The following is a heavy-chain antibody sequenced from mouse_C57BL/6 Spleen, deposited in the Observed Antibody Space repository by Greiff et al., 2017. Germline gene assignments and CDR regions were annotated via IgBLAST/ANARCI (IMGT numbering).Heavy chain of an antibody. D-gene: IGHD2-1*01. CDR1: GFNIKDDY. V-gene: IGHV14-4*01. Sequence: VQLQQSGAELVRPGASVKLSCTASGFNIKDDYMHWVKQRTEQGLEWIGWIDPENGDTEYASKFQGKATITADTSSNTAYLQLSSLTSEDTAVYYCTFYYGTWDVWGTGTTVTVSS. J-gene: IGHJ1*03. CDR3: TFYYGTWDV. CDR2: IDPENGDT.